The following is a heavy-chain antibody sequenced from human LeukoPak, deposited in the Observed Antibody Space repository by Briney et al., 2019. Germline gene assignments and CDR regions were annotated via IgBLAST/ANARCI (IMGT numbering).Heavy chain of an antibody. CDR1: GYTFTSYG. Sequence: ASVKVSCKASGYTFTSYGISWVRQAPGQGLEWMGWISVYNGNTNYAKKVQGRVSMTTDRFTSTAYMELRSLRSDDTAVYYCARDCSSTSCQPFDYWGQGTLVTVSS. CDR2: ISVYNGNT. CDR3: ARDCSSTSCQPFDY. V-gene: IGHV1-18*01. J-gene: IGHJ4*01. D-gene: IGHD2-2*01.